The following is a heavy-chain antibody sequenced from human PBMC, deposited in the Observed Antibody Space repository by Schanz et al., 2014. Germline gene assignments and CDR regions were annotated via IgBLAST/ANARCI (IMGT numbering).Heavy chain of an antibody. CDR3: ARVKYCTITRCYRTETEGIYYMDV. J-gene: IGHJ6*03. CDR1: GFTFSSYA. CDR2: ISGSGGST. V-gene: IGHV3-23*01. D-gene: IGHD2-2*01. Sequence: EVQLLESGGGLVQPGGSLRLSCAASGFTFSSYAMSWVRQAPGKGLEWVSAISGSGGSTYYADSVKGRFTISRDNSKNTLFLQMNSLRVEDSAVYYCARVKYCTITRCYRTETEGIYYMDVWGKGTTVTVSS.